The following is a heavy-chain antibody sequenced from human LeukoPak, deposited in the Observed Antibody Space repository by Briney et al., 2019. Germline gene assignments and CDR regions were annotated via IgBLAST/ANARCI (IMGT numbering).Heavy chain of an antibody. CDR2: IYYSGST. V-gene: IGHV4-31*03. D-gene: IGHD3-3*01. CDR3: ARWRSGAPSYWYFDL. Sequence: SQTLSLTCTVSGGSISSGGYYWSWIRQHPGKGLEWIGYIYYSGSTYYNPSLKSRVTISVDTSRNQFSLKLSSVTAADTAVYYCARWRSGAPSYWYFDLWGRGTLVTVSS. CDR1: GGSISSGGYY. J-gene: IGHJ2*01.